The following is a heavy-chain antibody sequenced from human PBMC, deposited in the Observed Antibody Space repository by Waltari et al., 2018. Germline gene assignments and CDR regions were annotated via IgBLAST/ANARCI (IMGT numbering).Heavy chain of an antibody. CDR3: ARHPFGVYAIPYFDY. CDR2: IIPIFGTA. D-gene: IGHD2-8*01. Sequence: QVQLVQSGVEVKKPGSSVKVSCKASGGTFSSYAISWVRQAPGQGLEWMGGIIPIFGTANYAQKFQGRVTITTDESTSTAYMELSSLRSEDTAVYYCARHPFGVYAIPYFDYWGQGTLVTVSS. J-gene: IGHJ4*02. V-gene: IGHV1-69*05. CDR1: GGTFSSYA.